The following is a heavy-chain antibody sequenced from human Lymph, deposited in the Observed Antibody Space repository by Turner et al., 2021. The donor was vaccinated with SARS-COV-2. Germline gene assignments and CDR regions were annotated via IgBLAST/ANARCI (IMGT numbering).Heavy chain of an antibody. J-gene: IGHJ4*02. CDR1: GFTFSRSV. CDR2: IGYDGVKK. D-gene: IGHD1-26*01. CDR3: AREGVVGATTCFDY. V-gene: IGHV3-33*01. Sequence: QVQLVESGGGVVKHGRYLGLSCDASGFTFSRSVMHWVRQSPGKGVWWVAVIGYDGVKKYDADSVKGRFTISRDNSKNTLYLQMNSLRAEDTTLYYWAREGVVGATTCFDYWGQGTLVTVSS.